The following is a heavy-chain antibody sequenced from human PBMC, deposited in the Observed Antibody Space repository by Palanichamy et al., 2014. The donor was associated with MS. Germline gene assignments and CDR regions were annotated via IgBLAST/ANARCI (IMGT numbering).Heavy chain of an antibody. CDR3: ARVGYGSSWANFDY. CDR2: IWHDGGNK. D-gene: IGHD6-13*01. V-gene: IGHV3-33*01. Sequence: QVQLVESGGGVVQPGRSLRLSCAASGFTFSSYGMHWVRQAPGKGLEWVAAIWHDGGNKYYADSVKGRFTISRDNSKNTLYLQMDSLRAEDTAVYYCARVGYGSSWANFDYWGQGTLVTVSS. J-gene: IGHJ4*02. CDR1: GFTFSSYG.